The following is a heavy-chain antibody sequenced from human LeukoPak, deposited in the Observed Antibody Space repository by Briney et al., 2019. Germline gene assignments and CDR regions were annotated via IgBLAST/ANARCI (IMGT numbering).Heavy chain of an antibody. D-gene: IGHD7-27*01. Sequence: GGSLRLSCAASGFTFSSYSMNWVRQAPGKGLEWVSYISSTGAIHYADSVKGRFTISRDNAKNSLYLEMNTLRAEDTAVYYCARDYDWGFDYWGQGTLVNVSS. V-gene: IGHV3-48*04. CDR1: GFTFSSYS. J-gene: IGHJ4*02. CDR3: ARDYDWGFDY. CDR2: ISSTGAI.